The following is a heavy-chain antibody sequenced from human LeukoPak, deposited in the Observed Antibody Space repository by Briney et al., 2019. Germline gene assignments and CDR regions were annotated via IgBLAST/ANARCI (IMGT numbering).Heavy chain of an antibody. D-gene: IGHD6-13*01. CDR1: GYSFTSYW. J-gene: IGHJ4*02. CDR3: SRHYGAAGDFDY. V-gene: IGHV5-10-1*01. Sequence: GESLRISRKGSGYSFTSYWISWVRQMPGKGLEWMGRIDPSDSYTNYSPSFEGHVTISADKSITTAYLQWRSLKASDIATYYCSRHYGAAGDFDYWGQGTLVPVSS. CDR2: IDPSDSYT.